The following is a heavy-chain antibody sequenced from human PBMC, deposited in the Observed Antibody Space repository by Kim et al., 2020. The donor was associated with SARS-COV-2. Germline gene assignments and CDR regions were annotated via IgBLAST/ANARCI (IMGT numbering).Heavy chain of an antibody. CDR2: IYYSGST. J-gene: IGHJ2*01. CDR3: ARHIRGYSSGWYTQYWYFDL. D-gene: IGHD6-19*01. Sequence: SETLSLTCTVSGGSISSSSYYWGWIRQPPGKGLEWIGSIYYSGSTYYNPSLKSRVTISVDTSKNQFSLKLSSVTAADTAVYYCARHIRGYSSGWYTQYWYFDLWGRGTLVTVSS. V-gene: IGHV4-39*01. CDR1: GGSISSSSYY.